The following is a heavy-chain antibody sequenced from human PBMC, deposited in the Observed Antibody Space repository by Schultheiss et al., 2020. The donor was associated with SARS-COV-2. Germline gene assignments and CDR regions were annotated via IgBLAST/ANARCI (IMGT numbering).Heavy chain of an antibody. Sequence: LSLTCTVSGGSISSYYWSWIRQPAGKGLEWIGYIYYSGSTYYNPSLKSRVTISVDTSKNQFSLKLSSVTAADTAVYYCARSGPEYFQHWGQGTLVTVST. D-gene: IGHD5-12*01. CDR3: ARSGPEYFQH. CDR1: GGSISSYY. CDR2: IYYSGST. V-gene: IGHV4-59*06. J-gene: IGHJ1*01.